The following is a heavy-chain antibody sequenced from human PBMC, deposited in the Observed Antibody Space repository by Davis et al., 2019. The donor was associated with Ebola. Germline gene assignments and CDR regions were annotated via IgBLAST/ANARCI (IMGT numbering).Heavy chain of an antibody. D-gene: IGHD2-2*01. CDR1: GGSISSSNW. Sequence: PSETLSLTCAVSGGSISSSNWWSWVRQPPGKGLEWIGEIYHSGSTNYNPSLKSRVTISVDKSKNQFSLKLSSVTAADTAVYYCARDFAHCSSTSCYGDAFDIWGQGTMVTVSS. CDR2: IYHSGST. J-gene: IGHJ3*02. CDR3: ARDFAHCSSTSCYGDAFDI. V-gene: IGHV4-4*02.